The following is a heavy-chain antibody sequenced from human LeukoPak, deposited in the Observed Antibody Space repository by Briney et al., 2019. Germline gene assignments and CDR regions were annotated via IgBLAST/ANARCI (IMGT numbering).Heavy chain of an antibody. CDR3: ARDFPYYYDTRGYYFDY. Sequence: TGGSLRLSCAASGFTFSTYWMSWVRQAPGKGLEWVANIKQDGSEKYYVDSVKGRFTISRDNAKNSLYLQMNSLRAEDTAVYYCARDFPYYYDTRGYYFDYWGQGTLVTVSS. V-gene: IGHV3-7*01. CDR2: IKQDGSEK. CDR1: GFTFSTYW. J-gene: IGHJ4*02. D-gene: IGHD3-22*01.